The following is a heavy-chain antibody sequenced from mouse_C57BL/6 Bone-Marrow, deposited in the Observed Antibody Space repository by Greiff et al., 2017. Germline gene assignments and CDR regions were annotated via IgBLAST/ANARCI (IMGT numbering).Heavy chain of an antibody. Sequence: QVQLQQSGPGLVQPSQCLSITCAVSGFSLTSYGVHWVRQPPGKGLEWLGVIWSGGSTDSTAAFISRLRISKDYSKSHVCIKFKRLHADDAAVYCFAYSRNPAWFAYWGQGTLVTVSA. CDR1: GFSLTSYG. CDR3: AYSRNPAWFAY. J-gene: IGHJ3*01. CDR2: IWSGGST. V-gene: IGHV2-4*01.